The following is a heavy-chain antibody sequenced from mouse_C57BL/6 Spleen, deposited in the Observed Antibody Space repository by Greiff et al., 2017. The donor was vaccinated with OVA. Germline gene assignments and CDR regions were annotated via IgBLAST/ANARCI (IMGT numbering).Heavy chain of an antibody. D-gene: IGHD2-14*01. CDR1: GYTFTSYW. J-gene: IGHJ4*01. V-gene: IGHV1-52*01. CDR3: ARGYPYHYYAMDY. Sequence: QVHVKQPGAELVRPGSSVKLSCKASGYTFTSYWMHWVKQRPIHGLEWIGNIDPSDSETHYNQKFKDKATLTVDKSSSTAYMQLSSLTSEDSAVYYCARGYPYHYYAMDYWGQGTSVTVSS. CDR2: IDPSDSET.